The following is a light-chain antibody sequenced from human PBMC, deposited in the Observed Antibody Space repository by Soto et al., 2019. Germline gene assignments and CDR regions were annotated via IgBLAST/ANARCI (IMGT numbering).Light chain of an antibody. V-gene: IGKV1-39*01. CDR1: QSISSY. CDR3: QQSYSTPLT. Sequence: DIQMTQSPSSLSASVGDRVTITCRASQSISSYLNWYQQKPGKAPKLQIYAAFSVQSGVPSRFSGSGAGTDVNLSISRLQPVDFATYSCQQSYSTPLTFGGGTKVEIK. J-gene: IGKJ4*01. CDR2: AAF.